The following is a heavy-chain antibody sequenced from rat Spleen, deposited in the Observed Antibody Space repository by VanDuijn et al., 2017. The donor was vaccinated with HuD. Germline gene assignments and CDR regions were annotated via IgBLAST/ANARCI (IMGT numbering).Heavy chain of an antibody. J-gene: IGHJ3*01. Sequence: QVQLKESGPGLVQPSQTLSLTCTVAGFSLTSYNVHWIRQSPGKGLEWMGVIWNIGGTRYNPALKPRLSISKDTTKSPVFLKMNSLQTEDTATYFCARDENGCVNLWFAYWGQGTLVTVSS. D-gene: IGHD1-6*01. V-gene: IGHV2-41*01. CDR3: ARDENGCVNLWFAY. CDR2: IWNIGGT. CDR1: GFSLTSYN.